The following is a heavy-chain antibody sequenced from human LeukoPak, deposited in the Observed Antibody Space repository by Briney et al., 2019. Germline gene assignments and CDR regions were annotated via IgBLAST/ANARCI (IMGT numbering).Heavy chain of an antibody. D-gene: IGHD3-9*01. V-gene: IGHV1-2*02. J-gene: IGHJ2*01. CDR2: INPNSGGT. CDR3: ARGQRGLRYKADWYFDL. CDR1: GYTFTGYY. Sequence: GASVKVSCKASGYTFTGYYMHWVRQAPGQGLEWMGWINPNSGGTNYAQKFQGRVTMTRDTSISTAYMELSRLRSDDTAVYYCARGQRGLRYKADWYFDLWGRGTLVTVSS.